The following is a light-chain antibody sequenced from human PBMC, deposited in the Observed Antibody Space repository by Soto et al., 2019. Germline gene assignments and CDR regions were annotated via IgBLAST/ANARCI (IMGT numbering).Light chain of an antibody. CDR1: SSDVGSYNL. V-gene: IGLV2-23*01. J-gene: IGLJ2*01. CDR3: CSYAGSQV. Sequence: QSALTQPASVSGSPVQSITISCTGTSSDVGSYNLVSWYQQHPGKAPKLMIYEGSKRPSGVSNRFSGSKSGNTASLTISGLQAEYEADYYCCSYAGSQVFGGGTKLTVL. CDR2: EGS.